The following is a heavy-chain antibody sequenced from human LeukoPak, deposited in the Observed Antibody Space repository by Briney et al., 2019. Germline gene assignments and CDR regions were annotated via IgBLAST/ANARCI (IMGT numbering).Heavy chain of an antibody. CDR2: IYYSGST. D-gene: IGHD5-12*01. J-gene: IGHJ4*02. CDR1: GGSLSSGSYY. V-gene: IGHV4-61*01. CDR3: ARFPDIVATDWVAPADDY. Sequence: PSETLSLTCTVSGGSLSSGSYYWSWIRQPPGTGLEWIGYIYYSGSTNYNPSLKSRVTISVDTSKNQFSLKLSSVTAADTAVYYCARFPDIVATDWVAPADDYWGQGTLVTVSS.